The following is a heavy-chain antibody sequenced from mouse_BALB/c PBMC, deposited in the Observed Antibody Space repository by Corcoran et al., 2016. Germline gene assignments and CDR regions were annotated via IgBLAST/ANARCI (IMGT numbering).Heavy chain of an antibody. J-gene: IGHJ3*01. Sequence: QIQLVQSGPELKKPGETVKISCKASGYTFTNYGMNWVKQAPGKGLKWMGWINTYTGEPTYADDFKGRFAFSLETSASTAYLQIYNLKNEDMATYFCARTSDYGAWFAYWGQGTLVTVSA. D-gene: IGHD2-4*01. V-gene: IGHV9-1*02. CDR3: ARTSDYGAWFAY. CDR1: GYTFTNYG. CDR2: INTYTGEP.